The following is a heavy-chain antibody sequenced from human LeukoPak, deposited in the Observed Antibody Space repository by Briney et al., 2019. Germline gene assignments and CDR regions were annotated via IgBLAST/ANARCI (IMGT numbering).Heavy chain of an antibody. CDR3: ARDAGMVVAASRFRWFDP. V-gene: IGHV4-31*03. D-gene: IGHD2-15*01. J-gene: IGHJ5*02. CDR2: IYYSGST. CDR1: GGSISSGVYY. Sequence: PSETLSLTCTVSGGSISSGVYYWSWIRQHPGKGLEWIGYIYYSGSTSYNPSLKSRVTISVDTSKNQFSLKLSSVTAADTAVYYCARDAGMVVAASRFRWFDPWGQGTLVTVSS.